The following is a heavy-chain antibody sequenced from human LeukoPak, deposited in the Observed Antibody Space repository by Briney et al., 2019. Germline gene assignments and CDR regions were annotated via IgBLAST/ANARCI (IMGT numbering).Heavy chain of an antibody. CDR1: GFSLSTYA. CDR2: MSVSGDST. V-gene: IGHV3-23*01. J-gene: IGHJ4*02. D-gene: IGHD6-6*01. CDR3: ATAGRLSYYFDY. Sequence: GGSLRLSCTASGFSLSTYAMNWVRQAPGKGLEWVSGMSVSGDSTYYADSVKGRFTISRDNSRNTLYLQMNSLRAEDTAVYYCATAGRLSYYFDYWGQGTLVTVSS.